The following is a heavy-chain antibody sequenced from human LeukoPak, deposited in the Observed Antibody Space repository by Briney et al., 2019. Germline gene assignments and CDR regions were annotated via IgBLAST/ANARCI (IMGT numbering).Heavy chain of an antibody. D-gene: IGHD4-11*01. Sequence: GRSLRLSCAASGFTFTDYYMSWIRQAPGKGLEWISYISSSGSTIYYADSVKGRFTISRDNAKNSLYLQMNSLRAEDTAVYYCARDGRLQPFDYWGQGTLVTVSS. CDR1: GFTFTDYY. CDR2: ISSSGSTI. CDR3: ARDGRLQPFDY. J-gene: IGHJ4*02. V-gene: IGHV3-11*01.